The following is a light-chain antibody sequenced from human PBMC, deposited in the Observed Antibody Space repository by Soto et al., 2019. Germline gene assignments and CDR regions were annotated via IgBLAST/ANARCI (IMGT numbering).Light chain of an antibody. CDR3: KQFKILYT. J-gene: IGKJ2*01. Sequence: DIQMSQSPSTLSASVGDRITITCRASENIDKWWAWYQQKPGRAPKLLIYDASTLESGVQSRFSGSGSGTEFTLTISSLQPEDFAPYYCKQFKILYTFGQGTKLEI. CDR1: ENIDKW. V-gene: IGKV1-5*01. CDR2: DAS.